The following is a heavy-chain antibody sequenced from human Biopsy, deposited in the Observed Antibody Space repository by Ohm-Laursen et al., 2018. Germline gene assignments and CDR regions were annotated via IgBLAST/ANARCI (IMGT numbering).Heavy chain of an antibody. CDR3: ARVDRYNFDHYIMDA. CDR1: GDSIARYY. Sequence: ETLSLTCTVSGDSIARYYWTWIRQSPGKGLEWIAYIYYSGGPNYNPSLKGRVVISVDRSRNQFFLKPTSATAADTAIYYCARVDRYNFDHYIMDAWGRGTTVTVSS. CDR2: IYYSGGP. V-gene: IGHV4-59*01. D-gene: IGHD1-20*01. J-gene: IGHJ6*02.